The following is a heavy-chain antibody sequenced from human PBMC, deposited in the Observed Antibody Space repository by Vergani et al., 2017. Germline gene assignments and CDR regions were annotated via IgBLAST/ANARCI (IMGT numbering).Heavy chain of an antibody. CDR1: GYTFTSYY. CDR2: INPSGGST. Sequence: QVQLVQSGAEVKKPGASVKVSCKASGYTFTSYYMHWVRQAPGQGLEWMGIINPSGGSTSYAQKFQGRVTMTRDTSTSTVYMELSSLRSDDTAVYYCARETYGDYVGYWGQGTLVTVSS. J-gene: IGHJ4*02. D-gene: IGHD4-17*01. V-gene: IGHV1-46*01. CDR3: ARETYGDYVGY.